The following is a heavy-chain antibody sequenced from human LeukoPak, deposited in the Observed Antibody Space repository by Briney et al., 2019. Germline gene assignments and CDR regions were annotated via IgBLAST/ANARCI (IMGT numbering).Heavy chain of an antibody. Sequence: PGGSLRPSCAASGFTFSSYGMHWVRQAPGKGLEWVAFIRYDGSNKYYADSAKGRFTISRDNSKNTLYLQMNSLRAEDTAVYYCATLTSAYYYYYYMDVWGKGTTVTVSS. CDR1: GFTFSSYG. CDR2: IRYDGSNK. J-gene: IGHJ6*03. V-gene: IGHV3-30*02. CDR3: ATLTSAYYYYYYMDV.